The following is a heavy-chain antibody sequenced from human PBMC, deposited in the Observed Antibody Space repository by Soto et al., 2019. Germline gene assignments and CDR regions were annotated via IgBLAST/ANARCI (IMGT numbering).Heavy chain of an antibody. CDR3: ARGDCICGSCHPHEHFDY. Sequence: GASVKVSCKASGGTFSSYAISWVRQAPGQGLEWMGGIIPIFGTANYAQKFQGRVTITADTSTSTAYMELSSLRSEDTAVYYCARGDCICGSCHPHEHFDYWGQGTLVTVSS. CDR1: GGTFSSYA. CDR2: IIPIFGTA. J-gene: IGHJ4*02. V-gene: IGHV1-69*06. D-gene: IGHD2-15*01.